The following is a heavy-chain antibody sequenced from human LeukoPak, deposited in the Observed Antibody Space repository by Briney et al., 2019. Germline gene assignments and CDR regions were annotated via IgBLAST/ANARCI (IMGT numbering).Heavy chain of an antibody. Sequence: SETLSLTCTVSGGSVNSGSYYWNWIRQPPGKGLEWIGYIYYSGSTNYNPSLKSRVTISVDTSKNQFTLKLSSVTAADTAVYYCARAAYSGSYHSDYWGQGTLVTVSS. D-gene: IGHD1-26*01. CDR2: IYYSGST. CDR1: GGSVNSGSYY. CDR3: ARAAYSGSYHSDY. J-gene: IGHJ4*02. V-gene: IGHV4-61*01.